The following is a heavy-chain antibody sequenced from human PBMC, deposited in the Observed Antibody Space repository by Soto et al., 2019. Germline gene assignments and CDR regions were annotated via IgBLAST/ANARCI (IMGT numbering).Heavy chain of an antibody. D-gene: IGHD5-18*01. CDR3: ARGMHSTPPASFDY. CDR1: GFTFSDYF. V-gene: IGHV3-11*01. Sequence: QVQMVESGGGLVKPGGSLRLSCAASGFTFSDYFMSWIRQAPGKGLEWVSYISGSGSVIRYADSVKGRFTISRDNAKNSLSLQMNSLRAEDTAEYDCARGMHSTPPASFDYWGQGTLVTVSS. CDR2: ISGSGSVI. J-gene: IGHJ4*02.